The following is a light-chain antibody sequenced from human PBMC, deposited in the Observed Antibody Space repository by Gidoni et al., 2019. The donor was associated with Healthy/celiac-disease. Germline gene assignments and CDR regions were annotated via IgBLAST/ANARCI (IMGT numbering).Light chain of an antibody. Sequence: SSELPQDPAVSVALGQTVRITCQGDSLRSYYASWYQQKPGQAPVRVIYGKNNRPSGIPDRFSGSSSGNTASLTITGAQAEDEADYYCNSLDSSGNHPRVFGGGTKLTVL. J-gene: IGLJ3*02. CDR2: GKN. V-gene: IGLV3-19*02. CDR3: NSLDSSGNHPRV. CDR1: SLRSYY.